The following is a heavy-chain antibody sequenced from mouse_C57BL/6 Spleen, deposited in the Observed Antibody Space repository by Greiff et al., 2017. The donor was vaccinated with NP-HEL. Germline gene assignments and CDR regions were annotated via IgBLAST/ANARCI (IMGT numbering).Heavy chain of an antibody. V-gene: IGHV1-4*01. Sequence: QVQLQQSGAELARPGASVKMSCKASGYTFTSYTMHWVKQGPGQGLEWIGYINPSSGYTKYNQKFKDKATLTADKSSSTAYMQLSSLTSEDSAVYYCARYYDGFYFDYWGQGTTLTVSS. CDR2: INPSSGYT. J-gene: IGHJ2*01. D-gene: IGHD1-1*02. CDR1: GYTFTSYT. CDR3: ARYYDGFYFDY.